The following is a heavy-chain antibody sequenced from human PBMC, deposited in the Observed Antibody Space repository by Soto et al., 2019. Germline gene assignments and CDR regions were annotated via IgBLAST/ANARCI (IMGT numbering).Heavy chain of an antibody. V-gene: IGHV6-1*01. Sequence: SQTLSLSCAISGDSVSGDSAAWNWIRQSPSRGLEWLGGTYYRSKWYNDYAVSVKSRITINPDTSKNQFSLQLNSVTPEDTAVYYCARGGAGTCDAFDIWGQGTLFTVSS. J-gene: IGHJ3*02. CDR1: GDSVSGDSAA. D-gene: IGHD1-1*01. CDR2: TYYRSKWYN. CDR3: ARGGAGTCDAFDI.